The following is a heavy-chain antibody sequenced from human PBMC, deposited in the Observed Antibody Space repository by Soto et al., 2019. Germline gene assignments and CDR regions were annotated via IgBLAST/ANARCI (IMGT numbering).Heavy chain of an antibody. CDR1: GGSISSSNW. CDR3: ARDTMIVVVAAENAFDI. Sequence: QVQLQESGPGLVKPSGTLSLTCAVSGGSISSSNWWSWVRQPPGKGLEWIGGIYHSGSTNYNPSLKSRVTISVDKSKNQFSLKLSSVTAADTAVYYCARDTMIVVVAAENAFDIWGQGTMVTVSS. D-gene: IGHD3-22*01. J-gene: IGHJ3*02. V-gene: IGHV4-4*02. CDR2: IYHSGST.